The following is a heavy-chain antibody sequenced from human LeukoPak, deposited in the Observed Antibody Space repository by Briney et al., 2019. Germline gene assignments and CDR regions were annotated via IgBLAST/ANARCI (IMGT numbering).Heavy chain of an antibody. CDR1: GGSIISGGYY. CDR2: IYYSGST. V-gene: IGHV4-61*08. D-gene: IGHD5-18*01. Sequence: SETLSLTCTVSGGSIISGGYYWSWIRQHPGKGLEWIGYIYYSGSTNYNPSLKSRVTISVDTSKNQFSLKLSSVTAADTAVYYCARSYSFDAFDIWGQGTMVTVSS. CDR3: ARSYSFDAFDI. J-gene: IGHJ3*02.